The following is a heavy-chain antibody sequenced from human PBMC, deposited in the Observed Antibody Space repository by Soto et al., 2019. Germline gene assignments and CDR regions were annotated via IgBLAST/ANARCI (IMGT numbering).Heavy chain of an antibody. CDR2: IYYSGST. J-gene: IGHJ4*02. D-gene: IGHD5-12*01. Sequence: SETLSLTCTVSGGSISSGDYYWSWIRQPPGKGLEWIGYIYYSGSTYYNPSLKSRVTISVDTSKNQFSLKLSSVTAADTAVYYCARGGYSGYDLSYYFDYWGQGTLVTVSS. CDR1: GGSISSGDYY. V-gene: IGHV4-30-4*01. CDR3: ARGGYSGYDLSYYFDY.